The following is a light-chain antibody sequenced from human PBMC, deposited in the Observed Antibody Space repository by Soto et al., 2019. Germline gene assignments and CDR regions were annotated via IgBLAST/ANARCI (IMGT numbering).Light chain of an antibody. CDR2: DNS. CDR3: QVWGSSSDHYV. J-gene: IGLJ1*01. V-gene: IGLV3-21*04. CDR1: NVGSKS. Sequence: SYELTQPPSVSVAPGKTATITCGGNNVGSKSVHWNQQKPGQAPVLVIYDNSDRPSGIPERFSGSNSRNTATLTISRVEAGDEADYYCQVWGSSSDHYVFGTGTKLTVL.